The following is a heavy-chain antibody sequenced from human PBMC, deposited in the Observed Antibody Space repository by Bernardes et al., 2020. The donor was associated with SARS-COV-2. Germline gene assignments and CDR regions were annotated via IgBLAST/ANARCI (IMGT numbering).Heavy chain of an antibody. D-gene: IGHD6-13*01. CDR2: ISSSSSYI. Sequence: VGGSRAASGLPLSSYGMNWVRQPPGQGEGWGSYISSSSSYIYYADSVKRRFTISRDNAKNSLYLQMNSLCAEDTAVYYCSSDCSSCYYFDYWRQGTLVTVSS. J-gene: IGHJ4*02. CDR3: SSDCSSCYYFDY. CDR1: GLPLSSYG. V-gene: IGHV3-21*01.